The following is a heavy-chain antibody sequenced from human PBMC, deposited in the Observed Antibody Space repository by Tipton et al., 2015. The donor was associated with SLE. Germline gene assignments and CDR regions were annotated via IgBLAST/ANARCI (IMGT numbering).Heavy chain of an antibody. J-gene: IGHJ4*02. CDR3: AREGYSSTWAGY. Sequence: SLRLSCAASGLNVSSNYMSWVRQAPGKGLEWVSVFYSGGTTYYADSVKGRFTISRDNSKNTLYLQMNSLRAEDTAVYHCAREGYSSTWAGYWGQGTLVTVSS. V-gene: IGHV3-53*01. CDR2: FYSGGTT. D-gene: IGHD6-13*01. CDR1: GLNVSSNY.